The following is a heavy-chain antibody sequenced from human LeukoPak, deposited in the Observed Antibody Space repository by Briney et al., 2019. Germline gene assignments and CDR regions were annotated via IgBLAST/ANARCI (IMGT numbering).Heavy chain of an antibody. Sequence: ASVKVSYTASGYTVTGYYVHWVRQAPGQGLEWMGWINPNSGDTNYAQEFQGRVTMTRDTSISTAYMEVTRLRSDDTAVYFCAMVSAGNNWVDHWGQGTLVTVSS. CDR1: GYTVTGYY. CDR2: INPNSGDT. V-gene: IGHV1-2*02. CDR3: AMVSAGNNWVDH. J-gene: IGHJ5*02. D-gene: IGHD2-21*02.